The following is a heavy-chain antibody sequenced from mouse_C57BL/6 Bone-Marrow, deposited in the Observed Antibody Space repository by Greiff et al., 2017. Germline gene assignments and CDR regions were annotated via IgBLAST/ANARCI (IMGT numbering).Heavy chain of an antibody. J-gene: IGHJ3*01. CDR3: AIHEGSAY. V-gene: IGHV1-74*01. CDR2: IHPSDSDT. CDR1: GYTFTSYW. Sequence: QVHLKQPRAELVKPGASVKVSCKASGYTFTSYWMHWVKQRPGQGLEWIGRIHPSDSDTNYNQKFKGKATLTVAKSSSTAYMQLSSLTSEDSAVYYCAIHEGSAYWGQGTRVTVSA.